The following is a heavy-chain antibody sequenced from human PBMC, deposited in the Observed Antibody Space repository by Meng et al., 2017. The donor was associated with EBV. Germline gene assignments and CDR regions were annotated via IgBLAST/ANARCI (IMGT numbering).Heavy chain of an antibody. CDR2: FLPRLGAP. Sequence: GRLVQAAGGVKKPGSSVKVSCRTSGGPFRYYAISWVRQAPGQGLEWLGGFLPRLGAPNYAQKFHGRVKITADESTSTHYMDLSSLRSEDTAIYYCASESGRGYTPDYWGQGTLVTVSS. D-gene: IGHD3-10*01. CDR3: ASESGRGYTPDY. V-gene: IGHV1-69*01. J-gene: IGHJ4*02. CDR1: GGPFRYYA.